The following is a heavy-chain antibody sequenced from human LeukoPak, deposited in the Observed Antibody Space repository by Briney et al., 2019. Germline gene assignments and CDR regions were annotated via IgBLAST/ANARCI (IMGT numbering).Heavy chain of an antibody. V-gene: IGHV3-48*03. CDR3: ARTDGYNSPYFDY. CDR1: GFTFSSYE. Sequence: GVLGLSCAASGFTFSSYEMNWVRQAPGKGLEWVSYISSSGSTIYYADSVKGRFTISRDNAKNSLYLQMNSLRAEDTAVYYCARTDGYNSPYFDYWGQGTLVTVSS. CDR2: ISSSGSTI. D-gene: IGHD5-24*01. J-gene: IGHJ4*02.